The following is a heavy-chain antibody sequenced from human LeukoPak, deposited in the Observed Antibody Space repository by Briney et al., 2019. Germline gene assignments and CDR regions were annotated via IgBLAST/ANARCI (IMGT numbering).Heavy chain of an antibody. V-gene: IGHV3-23*01. CDR2: ISGSAGET. D-gene: IGHD5-12*01. Sequence: GGSLRLSCAASGFTFSSNAMNWVRQAPGQGLEWVSTISGSAGETYYADSLKGRFTISRDNSKNTLYLQMNNLRAEDTAVYYCAKDPTYYSGSYFDSWGQGTLVTVSS. J-gene: IGHJ4*02. CDR1: GFTFSSNA. CDR3: AKDPTYYSGSYFDS.